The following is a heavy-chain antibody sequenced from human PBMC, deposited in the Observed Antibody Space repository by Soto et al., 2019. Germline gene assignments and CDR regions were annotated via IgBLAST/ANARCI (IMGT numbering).Heavy chain of an antibody. Sequence: SATLSLTCAISGDSVSSNSAAWNWIRQSPSKGLEWLGRTYYRSKWYNDYAVSVKSRITINPDTSKNQFSLQLNSVTPEDTAVYYCARGRVGSGWPRDRYFYYCGQGSPITLAS. J-gene: IGHJ4*02. D-gene: IGHD6-19*01. CDR2: TYYRSKWYN. V-gene: IGHV6-1*01. CDR1: GDSVSSNSAA. CDR3: ARGRVGSGWPRDRYFYY.